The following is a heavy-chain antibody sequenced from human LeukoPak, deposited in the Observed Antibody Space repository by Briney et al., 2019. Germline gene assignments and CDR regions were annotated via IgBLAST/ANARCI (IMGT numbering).Heavy chain of an antibody. J-gene: IGHJ4*02. Sequence: SETLSLTCIVSDDSIDTYGHSWGWVRQPPGKGLEWLGYVDLGGNSFYSPSLKRRLVISMDSSKRHFSLKLTAVTGADTAFYYCTRTAGLNFDYWGQGSLVTVSS. CDR3: TRTAGLNFDY. CDR2: VDLGGNS. V-gene: IGHV4-39*01. CDR1: DDSIDTYGHS. D-gene: IGHD5-12*01.